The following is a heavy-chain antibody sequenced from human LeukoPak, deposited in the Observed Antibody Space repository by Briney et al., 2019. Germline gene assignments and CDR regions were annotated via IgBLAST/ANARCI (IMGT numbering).Heavy chain of an antibody. CDR3: ARDRGAGDIYFDY. CDR1: GFTFSSHW. J-gene: IGHJ4*02. D-gene: IGHD2-21*02. CDR2: INGDETST. V-gene: IGHV3-74*01. Sequence: PGGSLRLSCAASGFTFSSHWMHWARQAPGKGLVWVSRINGDETSTAYADSVKGRFTISRDNAKNTLYLQMNSLGAEDTAVYYCARDRGAGDIYFDYWGQGTLVTVSS.